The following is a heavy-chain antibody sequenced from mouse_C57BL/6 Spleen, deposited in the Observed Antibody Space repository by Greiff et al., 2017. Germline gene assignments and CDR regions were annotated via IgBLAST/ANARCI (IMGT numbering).Heavy chain of an antibody. Sequence: VQLQQSGPELVKPGASVKISCKASGYTFTDYYMNWVKQSHGKSLEWIGDINPNNGGTSYNQKFKGKATLTVDKSSSTAYMELRSLTSEDSAVYYCARFPYSSGSFAYWGQGTLVTVSA. CDR3: ARFPYSSGSFAY. J-gene: IGHJ3*01. CDR2: INPNNGGT. V-gene: IGHV1-26*01. D-gene: IGHD3-2*02. CDR1: GYTFTDYY.